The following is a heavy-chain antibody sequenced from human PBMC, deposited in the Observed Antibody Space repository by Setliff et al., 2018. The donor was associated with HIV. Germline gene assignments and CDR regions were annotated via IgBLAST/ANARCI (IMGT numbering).Heavy chain of an antibody. CDR1: GYTFTSYA. CDR2: INPNSRGT. V-gene: IGHV1-2*05. D-gene: IGHD2-8*01. J-gene: IGHJ3*02. Sequence: ASVKVSCKASGYTFTSYAMNWVRQAPGQGLEWMGRINPNSRGTNYVQKFQGRVAMTRDRSVSTAYMELSRLRSDDTGVYYCASKVHCTNGVCLDAFDIWGQGTMVTVSS. CDR3: ASKVHCTNGVCLDAFDI.